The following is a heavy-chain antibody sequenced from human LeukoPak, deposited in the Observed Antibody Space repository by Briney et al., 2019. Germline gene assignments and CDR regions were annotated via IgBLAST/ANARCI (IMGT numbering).Heavy chain of an antibody. CDR1: GFTFSTYG. V-gene: IGHV3-30*18. J-gene: IGHJ4*02. CDR3: AKEFNRGLPDY. CDR2: ISYDGSNE. Sequence: PGGSLRLSCAASGFTFSTYGMHWVRQAPGKGLEWVAVISYDGSNEYYADSVKGRFTISRDNPKNTLYLQMSSLRAEDTAVYYCAKEFNRGLPDYWGQGTLVTVSS. D-gene: IGHD2-21*01.